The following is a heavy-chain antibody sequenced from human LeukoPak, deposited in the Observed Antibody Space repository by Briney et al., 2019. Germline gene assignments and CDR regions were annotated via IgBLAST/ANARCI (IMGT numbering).Heavy chain of an antibody. CDR3: ARRVSRGSSWCLGNYYMDV. J-gene: IGHJ6*03. Sequence: ASVKVSCKASGYTFTSYDINWVRQATGQGLEWMGWMNPNSGNTGYAQKFQGRVTMTRNTSISTAYMELSSLRSEDTAVYYCARRVSRGSSWCLGNYYMDVWGKGTTVTVSS. V-gene: IGHV1-8*01. CDR1: GYTFTSYD. D-gene: IGHD6-13*01. CDR2: MNPNSGNT.